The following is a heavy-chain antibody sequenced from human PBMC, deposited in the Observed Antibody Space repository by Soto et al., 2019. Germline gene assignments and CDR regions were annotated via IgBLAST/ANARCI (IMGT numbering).Heavy chain of an antibody. Sequence: PGGSLRLSCAASGFTVSSNYMSWVRQAPGKGLEWVSVIYSGGSTYYADSVKGRFTISRDNSKNTLYLQMNSLRAEDTAVYYCARAQAPDIVGYYGMDVWGQGTTVTVSS. CDR2: IYSGGST. J-gene: IGHJ6*02. V-gene: IGHV3-66*01. D-gene: IGHD2-15*01. CDR1: GFTVSSNY. CDR3: ARAQAPDIVGYYGMDV.